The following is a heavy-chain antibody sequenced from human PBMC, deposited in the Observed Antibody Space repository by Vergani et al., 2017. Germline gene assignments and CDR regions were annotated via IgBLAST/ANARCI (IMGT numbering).Heavy chain of an antibody. J-gene: IGHJ4*02. CDR2: IYTSGST. D-gene: IGHD2-2*01. CDR1: GGSISSGSYY. Sequence: QVQLQESGPGLVKPSQTLSLTCTVPGGSISSGSYYWSWIRQPAGKGLEWIGRIYTSGSTNYNPSLKSRVTISVDTSKNQFSLNLSSVTAADTAVYYCARPAAMPGVVDYWGQGTLVTVSS. CDR3: ARPAAMPGVVDY. V-gene: IGHV4-61*02.